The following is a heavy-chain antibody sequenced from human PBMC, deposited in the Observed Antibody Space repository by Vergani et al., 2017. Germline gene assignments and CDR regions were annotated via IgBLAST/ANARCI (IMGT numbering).Heavy chain of an antibody. Sequence: QVQLQESGPGLVKHSETLSLTCTVSGGSISSYYWSWIRQPPGKGLEWIGYIYYSGSTNYNPSLKSRVTISVDTSKNQFSLKLSSVTAADAAVYYCARGRGYSSGWYFYWGQGTLVTVSS. CDR2: IYYSGST. CDR3: ARGRGYSSGWYFY. V-gene: IGHV4-59*01. CDR1: GGSISSYY. D-gene: IGHD6-19*01. J-gene: IGHJ4*02.